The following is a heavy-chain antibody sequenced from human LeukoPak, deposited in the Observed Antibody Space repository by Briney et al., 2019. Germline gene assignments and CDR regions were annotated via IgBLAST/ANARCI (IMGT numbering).Heavy chain of an antibody. Sequence: GASVKVSCKASGCSFTGYYIHWMRQAPGQGLEWMGWMNPNRGDTSYAQKFQGRVTMTRDTPINTAYMELSGLTSDDTAVYYCGRRRIDCSDTGCYVDYWGQGTLVTVSS. CDR2: MNPNRGDT. CDR1: GCSFTGYY. J-gene: IGHJ4*02. CDR3: GRRRIDCSDTGCYVDY. V-gene: IGHV1-2*02. D-gene: IGHD2-15*01.